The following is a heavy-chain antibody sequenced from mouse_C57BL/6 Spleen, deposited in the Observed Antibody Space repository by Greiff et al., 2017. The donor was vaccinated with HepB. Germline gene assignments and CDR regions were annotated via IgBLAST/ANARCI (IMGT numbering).Heavy chain of an antibody. CDR1: GYTLTSYW. CDR2: IDPNSGGT. Sequence: QVQLQQPGAELVRPGPSVKLSRKASGYTLTSYWIHGVKQRPGRGLEWSGRIDPNSGGTQYTEKFKSKATLTVDKPSSTAYMQLSILASEDLAVYDCARLLRSYWYFDVWGTGTTVTVSS. CDR3: ARLLRSYWYFDV. J-gene: IGHJ1*03. V-gene: IGHV1-72*01. D-gene: IGHD1-1*01.